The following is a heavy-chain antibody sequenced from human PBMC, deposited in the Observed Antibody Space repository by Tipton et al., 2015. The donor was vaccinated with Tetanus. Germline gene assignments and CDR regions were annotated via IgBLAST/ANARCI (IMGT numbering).Heavy chain of an antibody. CDR2: ISSSSRYI. CDR1: GFTFSSYN. V-gene: IGHV3-21*01. Sequence: SLRLSCAASGFTFSSYNMNWVRQAPGKGLEWASSISSSSRYIYYADSVKGRFTISRDNAKNSLYLQMISLRAEDTAVYSCARGMAEASNCGGDCYSDYWGQGTLVTVSS. J-gene: IGHJ4*02. D-gene: IGHD2-21*02. CDR3: ARGMAEASNCGGDCYSDY.